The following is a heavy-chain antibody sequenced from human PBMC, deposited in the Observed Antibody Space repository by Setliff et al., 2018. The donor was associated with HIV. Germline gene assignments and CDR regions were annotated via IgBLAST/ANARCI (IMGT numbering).Heavy chain of an antibody. D-gene: IGHD6-13*01. CDR1: GFTFSSYW. CDR2: LNTDGSSI. CDR3: AMGGSNTWYSS. J-gene: IGHJ5*02. V-gene: IGHV3-74*01. Sequence: GGSLRLSCVASGFTFSSYWMHWVRQAPGRGLMWISRLNTDGSSIDYADSVKGRFTFSRDNAKNTLYLQMNGLRADDTAVYYCAMGGSNTWYSSWGQGVPVTISS.